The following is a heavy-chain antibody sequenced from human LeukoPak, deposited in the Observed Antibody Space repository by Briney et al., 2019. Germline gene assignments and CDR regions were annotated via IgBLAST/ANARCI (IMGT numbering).Heavy chain of an antibody. CDR2: IYSHGGT. CDR3: ARKTDSGGSGGF. D-gene: IGHD3-22*01. CDR1: GFTVSNNY. J-gene: IGHJ4*02. Sequence: GGSLRLSSAASGFTVSNNYMAWVRQAPGKGLECVSIIYSHGGTFYTDSVMGRFTISRDSSRNTLYLQMSSLRAEDTAVYYCARKTDSGGSGGFWGQGTLVTVSS. V-gene: IGHV3-53*01.